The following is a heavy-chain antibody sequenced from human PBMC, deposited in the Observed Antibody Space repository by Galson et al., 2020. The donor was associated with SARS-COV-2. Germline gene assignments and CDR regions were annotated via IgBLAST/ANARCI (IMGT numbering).Heavy chain of an antibody. CDR3: ARATTRYYYYYMDV. Sequence: GGSLRLSCAASGFTFSSYDMHWVRQAPGKGLEWVLAIGTAGDTYYPGSVKGRFTISRENAKNSLYLQMNSLRAGDTAVYYCARATTRYYYYYMDVWGKGTTVTVSS. CDR2: IGTAGDT. CDR1: GFTFSSYD. J-gene: IGHJ6*03. D-gene: IGHD4-4*01. V-gene: IGHV3-13*04.